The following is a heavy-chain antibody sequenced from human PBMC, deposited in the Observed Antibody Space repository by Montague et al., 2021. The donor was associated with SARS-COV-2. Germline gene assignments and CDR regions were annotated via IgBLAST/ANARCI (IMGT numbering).Heavy chain of an antibody. V-gene: IGHV4-34*01. CDR1: GASFNGYY. CDR2: INHSGST. J-gene: IGHJ4*02. CDR3: TRRLHGFNRHYFDY. D-gene: IGHD5-24*01. Sequence: SETLSLTCAVYGASFNGYYWTWIRQPPGKGLEWIGEINHSGSTSYNPSLRSRVTISVDTSKNQVSLKLTSVTAADTAVYYCTRRLHGFNRHYFDYWGQGTLVTVSS.